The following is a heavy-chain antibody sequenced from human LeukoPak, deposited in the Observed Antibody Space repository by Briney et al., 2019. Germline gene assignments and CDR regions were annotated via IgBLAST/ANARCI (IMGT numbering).Heavy chain of an antibody. CDR2: ITYDGYYK. V-gene: IGHV3-30*03. CDR3: ARDLSPVVRASPMGY. Sequence: GGSLRLSCAASGFTFSTYGMHWVRQAPGKGLEWVALITYDGYYKYYSDSVKGRFTISSDTSKNTLSLQMNSLRAEDTAVYYCARDLSPVVRASPMGYWGQGTLVAVSS. D-gene: IGHD3-10*01. CDR1: GFTFSTYG. J-gene: IGHJ4*02.